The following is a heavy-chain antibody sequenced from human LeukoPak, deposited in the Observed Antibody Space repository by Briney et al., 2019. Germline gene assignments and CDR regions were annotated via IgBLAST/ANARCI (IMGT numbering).Heavy chain of an antibody. D-gene: IGHD3-10*01. CDR2: IWYDGSNK. CDR3: AGNYGPYYFDY. V-gene: IGHV3-33*01. J-gene: IGHJ4*02. CDR1: GFTFSNYG. Sequence: PGGSLTLSCAASGFTFSNYGMHWVRQAPGKGLEWVAVIWYDGSNKYYADSVKGRFTISRDNSKNTLYLQVNSLRAEDTAVYYCAGNYGPYYFDYWGQGTLVTVSS.